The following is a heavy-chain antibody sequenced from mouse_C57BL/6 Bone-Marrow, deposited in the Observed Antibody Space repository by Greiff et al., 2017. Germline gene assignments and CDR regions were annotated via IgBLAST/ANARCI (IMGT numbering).Heavy chain of an antibody. J-gene: IGHJ2*01. Sequence: EVQLQQSGAELVRPGASVKLSCTASGFNFKDDYIHWVKQSPEQGLEWIGWIDPEIGDTEYASKFQGKATITSDTSSNTAYLQLSSLTSEDTAVYYCSSYDGNYFDFWGQGTPLTVAS. CDR2: IDPEIGDT. D-gene: IGHD2-3*01. CDR1: GFNFKDDY. V-gene: IGHV14-4*01. CDR3: SSYDGNYFDF.